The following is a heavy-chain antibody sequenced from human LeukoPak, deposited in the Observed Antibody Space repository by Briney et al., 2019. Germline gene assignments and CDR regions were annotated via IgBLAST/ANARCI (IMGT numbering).Heavy chain of an antibody. V-gene: IGHV4-39*07. CDR1: GGSISSSSYY. Sequence: PSETLSLTCTVSGGSISSSSYYWGWIRQPPGKGLEWIGEIYHSGSTNYNPSLKSRVTISVDKSKNQFSLKLSSVTAADTAVYYCARESTSPSGWYNYYYYYYMDVWGKGTTVTVSS. J-gene: IGHJ6*03. D-gene: IGHD6-19*01. CDR2: IYHSGST. CDR3: ARESTSPSGWYNYYYYYYMDV.